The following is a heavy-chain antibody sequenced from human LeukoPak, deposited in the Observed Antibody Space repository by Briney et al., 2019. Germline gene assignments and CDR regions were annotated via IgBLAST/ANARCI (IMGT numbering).Heavy chain of an antibody. J-gene: IGHJ5*02. Sequence: GGSLRLSCAASGFTFSSYWMHWVRQAPGKGLVWVSRINSDGSSTSYADSVKGRFTISRDNAKNTLYLQMNSLRAEDTAVYYCAKRKMVGATSWFDPWGQGTLVTVSS. D-gene: IGHD1-26*01. CDR2: INSDGSST. V-gene: IGHV3-74*01. CDR1: GFTFSSYW. CDR3: AKRKMVGATSWFDP.